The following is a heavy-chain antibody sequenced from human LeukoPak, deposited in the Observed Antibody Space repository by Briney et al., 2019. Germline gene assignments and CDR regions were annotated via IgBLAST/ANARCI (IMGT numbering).Heavy chain of an antibody. Sequence: GGSLRLSCAASGFTFSSYFMHWVRQAPGEGLEYISAISASGDSTYYTNSVKGRFTMSRDNSKNTLYLQMGSLRTEDMAVYYCARAPRYFGSGLYYFDFWGQGTLVTVSS. J-gene: IGHJ4*02. D-gene: IGHD3-10*01. CDR3: ARAPRYFGSGLYYFDF. CDR1: GFTFSSYF. CDR2: ISASGDST. V-gene: IGHV3-64*01.